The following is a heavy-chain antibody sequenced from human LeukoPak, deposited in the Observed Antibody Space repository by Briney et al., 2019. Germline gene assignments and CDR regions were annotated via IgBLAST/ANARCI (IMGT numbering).Heavy chain of an antibody. CDR1: GFIFSNYE. CDR3: ARPRIPALLLDY. V-gene: IGHV3-48*03. J-gene: IGHJ4*02. Sequence: GGSLRLSCAASGFIFSNYEMNCVRQTPGKGLEGVSYISDNGRSRYYVDSVKGRFTISRDNAKNSLYLQMNSLRGEDTAIYFCARPRIPALLLDYWGQGTLVTVSS. CDR2: ISDNGRSR. D-gene: IGHD6-13*01.